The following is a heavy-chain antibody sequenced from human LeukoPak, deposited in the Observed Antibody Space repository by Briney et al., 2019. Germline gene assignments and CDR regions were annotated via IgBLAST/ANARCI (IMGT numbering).Heavy chain of an antibody. CDR3: VKAPAGVRDIVVVPAKH. J-gene: IGHJ4*02. D-gene: IGHD2-2*01. CDR1: GFTFSSYA. Sequence: GGSLRLSCSASGFTFSSYAMXWVXXXPGXXXXXXSXXSXXXXXTYYANXXKGXFTIYRDNSKNTLYLQMSSLRAEDTAVYYCVKAPAGVRDIVVVPAKHWGQGTLVTVSS. V-gene: IGHV3-64D*06. CDR2: XSXXXXXT.